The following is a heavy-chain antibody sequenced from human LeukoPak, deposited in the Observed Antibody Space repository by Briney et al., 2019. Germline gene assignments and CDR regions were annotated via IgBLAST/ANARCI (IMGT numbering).Heavy chain of an antibody. CDR2: IYYSGST. D-gene: IGHD5-18*01. CDR3: ARDDGIQLWLPYY. J-gene: IGHJ4*02. CDR1: GGSISSSSNY. V-gene: IGHV4-39*07. Sequence: SETLSLTCTVSGGSISSSSNYWGWIRQPPGKGLEWIGSIYYSGSTYYNPSLKSRVTISVDTSKNQFSPKLSSVTAADTAVYYCARDDGIQLWLPYYWGQGTLVTVSS.